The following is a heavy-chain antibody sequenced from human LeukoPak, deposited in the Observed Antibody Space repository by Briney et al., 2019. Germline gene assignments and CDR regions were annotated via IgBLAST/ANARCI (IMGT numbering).Heavy chain of an antibody. CDR1: GGTFSSYA. J-gene: IGHJ6*02. CDR2: IIPIFGTA. Sequence: PLASVKVSCKASGGTFSSYAISWVRQAPGQGLEWMGGIIPIFGTANYAQKFQGRVTITADESTSTAYMELSSLRSEDTAVYYCASWKVQIQLCPVYYYYGMDVWGQGTTVTVSS. D-gene: IGHD5-18*01. CDR3: ASWKVQIQLCPVYYYYGMDV. V-gene: IGHV1-69*13.